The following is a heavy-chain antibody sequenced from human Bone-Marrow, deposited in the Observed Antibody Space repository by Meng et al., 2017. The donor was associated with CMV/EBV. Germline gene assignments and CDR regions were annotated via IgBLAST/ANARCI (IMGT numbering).Heavy chain of an antibody. V-gene: IGHV1-69*10. D-gene: IGHD6-6*01. CDR3: ARDITARRPSGVYYYYGLDV. CDR2: IIPILSVT. CDR1: GDTFNNYA. J-gene: IGHJ6*02. Sequence: SVKVSCKASGDTFNNYAISWVRQAPGQGFEWMGGIIPILSVTNYAQKFQGRVTITADKSTSSAYMELSSLRSDDTAVYYCARDITARRPSGVYYYYGLDVWGQGTTVTVSS.